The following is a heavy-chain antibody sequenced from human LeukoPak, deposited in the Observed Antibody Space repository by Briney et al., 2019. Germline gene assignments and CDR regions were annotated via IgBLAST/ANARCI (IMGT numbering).Heavy chain of an antibody. D-gene: IGHD1-26*01. J-gene: IGHJ4*02. Sequence: ASVKVSCKASGYTFTSYYIHWVRQAPGQGLEWMGIINPSGGSTSYAQKFQDRVTMTRDTSTSTVYMELSSLRFEDTAVYYCARDHAPWGLVGATPDYWGQGTLVTVSS. V-gene: IGHV1-46*01. CDR2: INPSGGST. CDR3: ARDHAPWGLVGATPDY. CDR1: GYTFTSYY.